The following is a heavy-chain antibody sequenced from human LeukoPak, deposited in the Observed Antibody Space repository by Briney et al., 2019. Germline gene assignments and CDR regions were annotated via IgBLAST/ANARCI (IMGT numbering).Heavy chain of an antibody. V-gene: IGHV3-30*04. J-gene: IGHJ6*02. CDR2: ISYDGSNK. Sequence: GRSLRLSCAASGFTFSSYAMHWVRQAPGKGLEWVAVISYDGSNKYYADSVKGRFTISRDNSKNTLYLQMNSLRAEDTAVYYCARDRGQWLVEAYGMDVWGQGTTVTVSS. CDR3: ARDRGQWLVEAYGMDV. D-gene: IGHD6-19*01. CDR1: GFTFSSYA.